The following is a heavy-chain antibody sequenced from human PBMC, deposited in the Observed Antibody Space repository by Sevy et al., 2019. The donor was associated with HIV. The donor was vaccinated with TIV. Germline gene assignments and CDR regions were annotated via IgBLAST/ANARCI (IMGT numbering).Heavy chain of an antibody. V-gene: IGHV3-11*01. CDR3: ARVGRVGATTDAFDI. CDR2: ISSSGSTI. D-gene: IGHD1-26*01. CDR1: GFTFSDYY. J-gene: IGHJ3*02. Sequence: GGSLRLSCAASGFTFSDYYMSWIRQAPGKGLEWVSYISSSGSTIYYADSVKGRFTISRDNAKNSLYLQMNSLRAEDTAVYYCARVGRVGATTDAFDIWGQGTMVTVSS.